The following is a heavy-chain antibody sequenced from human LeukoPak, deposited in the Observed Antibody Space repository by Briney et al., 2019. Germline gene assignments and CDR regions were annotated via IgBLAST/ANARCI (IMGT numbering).Heavy chain of an antibody. CDR2: RNGGST. V-gene: IGHV3-20*04. CDR1: GFTFRSYE. D-gene: IGHD4-17*01. Sequence: GGSLRLSCAASGFTFRSYEMNWVRQAPGKGLEWVSGRNGGSTGYADSVKGRFTISRDNSKNSLYLQMSSLRAEDTALYYCARDRTMTTVTDFDYWGQGTLVTVSS. J-gene: IGHJ4*02. CDR3: ARDRTMTTVTDFDY.